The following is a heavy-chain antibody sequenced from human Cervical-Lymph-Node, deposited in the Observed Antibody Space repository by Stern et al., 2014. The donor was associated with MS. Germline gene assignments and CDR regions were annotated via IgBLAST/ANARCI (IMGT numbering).Heavy chain of an antibody. Sequence: VQLLESGAEVKEPGASVKVSCQASGYTFPNHWIHWVRQAPGQGLEWMEIINPSGGTTLYAQKFLGRLTMTRDTSTSTVYMDLSSLRSEDMAVYYCARPITGTLNPRMNRALDVWGQGTMVTVSS. V-gene: IGHV1-46*01. CDR2: INPSGGTT. CDR3: ARPITGTLNPRMNRALDV. D-gene: IGHD1-7*01. J-gene: IGHJ3*01. CDR1: GYTFPNHW.